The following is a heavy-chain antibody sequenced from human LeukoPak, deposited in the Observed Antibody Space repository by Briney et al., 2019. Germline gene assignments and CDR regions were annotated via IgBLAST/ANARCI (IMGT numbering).Heavy chain of an antibody. CDR3: AREGVVPATYYYYYGMDV. J-gene: IGHJ6*02. CDR1: GGSFSGYY. Sequence: NPSETLSLTCAVYGGSFSGYYWSWIRQPPGKGLEWIGEINHSGSTNYNPFLKSRVTMSVDASKNQFSLKLSSVTAADTAVYYCAREGVVPATYYYYYGMDVWGQGTTVTVSS. V-gene: IGHV4-34*01. D-gene: IGHD2-2*01. CDR2: INHSGST.